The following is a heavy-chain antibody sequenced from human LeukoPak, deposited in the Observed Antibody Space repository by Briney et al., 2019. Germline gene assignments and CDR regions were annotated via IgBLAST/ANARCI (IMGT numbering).Heavy chain of an antibody. CDR3: ARLSSGWYGDFDY. V-gene: IGHV3-7*03. D-gene: IGHD6-19*01. CDR2: IKQDGSEK. CDR1: GFTFSSYW. Sequence: GGSLRLSCAASGFTFSSYWMSWVRQAPGKGLEWGANIKQDGSEKYYVDSVKGRFTISRDNAQNSLHLQMNSLRAEDTAVYYCARLSSGWYGDFDYWGQGTLVTVSS. J-gene: IGHJ4*02.